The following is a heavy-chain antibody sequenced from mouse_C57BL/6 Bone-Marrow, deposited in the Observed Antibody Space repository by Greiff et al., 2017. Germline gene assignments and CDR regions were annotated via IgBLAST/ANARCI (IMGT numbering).Heavy chain of an antibody. V-gene: IGHV2-9-1*01. CDR1: GFSLTSYA. CDR3: ARYYYGSSYAMDY. CDR2: IWTGGGT. Sequence: VKLVESGPGLVAPSQRLSITCTVSGFSLTSYAISWVRQPPGKGLEWLGVIWTGGGTNYNSALKSRLSISKDNSKSQVFLKMNSLQTDDTARYYCARYYYGSSYAMDYWGQGTSVTVSS. J-gene: IGHJ4*01. D-gene: IGHD1-1*01.